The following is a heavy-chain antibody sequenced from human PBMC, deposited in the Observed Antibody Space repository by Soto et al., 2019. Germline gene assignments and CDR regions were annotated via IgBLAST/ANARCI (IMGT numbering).Heavy chain of an antibody. CDR1: GGRLSSYA. V-gene: IGHV1-69*13. Sequence: SGKVSCKASGGRLSSYAIRWVRRAHGQGLEWMGGIIPIFGTANYAQKFQGRVTITADESTSTAYMELSSLRSEDTAVYYCARYYDSSGYHANWFDPWGQGTLVTVSS. CDR3: ARYYDSSGYHANWFDP. J-gene: IGHJ5*02. D-gene: IGHD3-22*01. CDR2: IIPIFGTA.